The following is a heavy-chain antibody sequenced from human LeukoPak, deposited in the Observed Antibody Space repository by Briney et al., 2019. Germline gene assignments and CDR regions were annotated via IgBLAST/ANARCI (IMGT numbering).Heavy chain of an antibody. J-gene: IGHJ4*02. Sequence: GGSLRLSCAASGFTFRSYWMTWVRQSPGKGLEWVSSITSSSSYIYYADSVKGRLTISRDNAKNSLCLQMNSLRAEDTAVYYCARHVVAVGFDYWGQGTLVTVSS. CDR2: ITSSSSYI. CDR3: ARHVVAVGFDY. CDR1: GFTFRSYW. D-gene: IGHD3-22*01. V-gene: IGHV3-21*01.